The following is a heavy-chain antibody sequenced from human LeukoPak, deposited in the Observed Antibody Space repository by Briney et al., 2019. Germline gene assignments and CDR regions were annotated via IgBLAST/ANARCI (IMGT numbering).Heavy chain of an antibody. Sequence: SETLSLTCTVSGGSISSSSYYWGWIRQPPGKGLEWIGSSYYSGSTYYNPSLKSRVTISVDPSKNQFSLKLRSVTAADTVVYYCARHGNDFWSGYYSGNFDYWGQGTLVTVSS. CDR1: GGSISSSSYY. V-gene: IGHV4-39*01. CDR3: ARHGNDFWSGYYSGNFDY. D-gene: IGHD3-3*01. J-gene: IGHJ4*02. CDR2: SYYSGST.